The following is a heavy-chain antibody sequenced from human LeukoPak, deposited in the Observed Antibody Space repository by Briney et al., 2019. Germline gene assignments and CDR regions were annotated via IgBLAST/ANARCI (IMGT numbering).Heavy chain of an antibody. CDR3: ARGMKYSTGWYYMDV. Sequence: NPGGSLGLSCAASGFTFSDYYMSWIRQAPGKGLEWVSYISSSGSTIYYADSVKGRFTISRDNAKNSLYLQMNSLRAEDTAVYYCARGMKYSTGWYYMDVWGKGTTVTISS. V-gene: IGHV3-11*01. D-gene: IGHD6-19*01. J-gene: IGHJ6*03. CDR2: ISSSGSTI. CDR1: GFTFSDYY.